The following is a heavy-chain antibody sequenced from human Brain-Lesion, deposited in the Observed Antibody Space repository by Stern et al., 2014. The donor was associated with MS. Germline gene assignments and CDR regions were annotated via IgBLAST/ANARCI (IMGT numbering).Heavy chain of an antibody. CDR3: ARHMGEGLSIDY. CDR2: IDPSDANP. Sequence: QLVQSGAEVKKPGESLRISCQGSGYSFTSDWISWVRQIPGKGLEWMGRIDPSDANPNYSPSFQGHVTISADKSINTAYLDWRSLKASDTAMYYCARHMGEGLSIDYWGQGTLVTVSS. D-gene: IGHD3-16*01. J-gene: IGHJ4*02. V-gene: IGHV5-10-1*03. CDR1: GYSFTSDW.